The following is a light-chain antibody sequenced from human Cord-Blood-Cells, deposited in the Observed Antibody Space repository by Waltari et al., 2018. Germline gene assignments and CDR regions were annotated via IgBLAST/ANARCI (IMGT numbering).Light chain of an antibody. V-gene: IGKV3-20*01. CDR2: GAS. J-gene: IGKJ4*01. CDR3: QQYGSSPT. Sequence: EIVLTQSPGTLSLCPEDRATLSCRASPSVSSSYLAWYQQKPGQAPRLLIYGASSRATGIPHMFRCSGSGADCTLTISRLEPEDFAVYYCQQYGSSPTFGGVTKVEIK. CDR1: PSVSSSY.